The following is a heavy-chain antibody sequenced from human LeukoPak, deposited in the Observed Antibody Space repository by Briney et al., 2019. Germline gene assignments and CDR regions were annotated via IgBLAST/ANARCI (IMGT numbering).Heavy chain of an antibody. CDR1: GFTFSSYA. D-gene: IGHD6-13*01. CDR2: ISYDGSNK. J-gene: IGHJ4*02. CDR3: AKDSKAAGLFDY. Sequence: GGSLRLSCAASGFTFSSYAMHWVRQAPGKGLEWVAVISYDGSNKYYADSVKGRFTISRDNSKNSLYLQMNSLRTEDTALYYCAKDSKAAGLFDYWGQGTLVTVSS. V-gene: IGHV3-30-3*01.